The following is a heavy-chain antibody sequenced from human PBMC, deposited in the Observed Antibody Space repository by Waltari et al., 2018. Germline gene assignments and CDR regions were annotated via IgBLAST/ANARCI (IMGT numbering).Heavy chain of an antibody. Sequence: EVQLVESGGGLVKPGGSLRLSCAASGFTFSNAWMNWVRQAPGRGLEWVGRIKRETGGGTTDYDAPVKGRFTISRDDSKNTLYLQMNRLKTEDTAVYYCTTDLAVAGPEYAFDIWGQGTMVTVSS. J-gene: IGHJ3*02. CDR1: GFTFSNAW. CDR3: TTDLAVAGPEYAFDI. D-gene: IGHD6-19*01. V-gene: IGHV3-15*07. CDR2: IKRETGGGTT.